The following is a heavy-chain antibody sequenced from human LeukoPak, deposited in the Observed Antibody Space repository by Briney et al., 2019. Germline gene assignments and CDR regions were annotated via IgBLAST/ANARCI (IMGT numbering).Heavy chain of an antibody. J-gene: IGHJ5*02. CDR3: ARDLYSSSWYGWFDP. D-gene: IGHD6-13*01. CDR2: IYYSGST. V-gene: IGHV4-59*01. Sequence: PPETLSLTCTVSGGSISSYYWSWIRQPPGKGLEWIGYIYYSGSTNYNPSLKSRVTISVDTSKNQFSLKLSSVTAADTAVYYCARDLYSSSWYGWFDPWGQGTLVTVSS. CDR1: GGSISSYY.